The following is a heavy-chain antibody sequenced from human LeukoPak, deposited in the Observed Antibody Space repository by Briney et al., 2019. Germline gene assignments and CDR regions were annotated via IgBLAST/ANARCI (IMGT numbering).Heavy chain of an antibody. V-gene: IGHV1-18*01. CDR3: ARRPPDYYDSSGYYSDAFDI. Sequence: ASVKVSCKASGGTFSSYAISWVRQAPGQGLEWMGWISAYNGNTNYAQKLQGRVTMTTDTSTSTAYMELRSLRSDDTAVYYCARRPPDYYDSSGYYSDAFDIWGQGTMVTVSS. CDR1: GGTFSSYA. D-gene: IGHD3-22*01. J-gene: IGHJ3*02. CDR2: ISAYNGNT.